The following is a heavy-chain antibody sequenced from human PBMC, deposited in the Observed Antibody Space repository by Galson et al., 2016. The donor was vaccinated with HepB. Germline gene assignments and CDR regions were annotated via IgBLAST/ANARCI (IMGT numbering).Heavy chain of an antibody. V-gene: IGHV4-30-2*06. Sequence: TLSLTCAVSGDSISRGYYSWSWIRQSPRKGLEWIGQIYHGRSTYSNPSLKSRVTISVDRSKNQFSLKLSSVTAADTAVYYCARLNNENCNGGTCSYMDVWGKGTTVTVSS. CDR2: IYHGRST. D-gene: IGHD2-15*01. CDR1: GDSISRGYYS. CDR3: ARLNNENCNGGTCSYMDV. J-gene: IGHJ6*03.